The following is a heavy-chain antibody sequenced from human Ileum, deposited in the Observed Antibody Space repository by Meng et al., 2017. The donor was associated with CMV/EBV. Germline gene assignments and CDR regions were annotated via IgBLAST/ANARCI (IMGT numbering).Heavy chain of an antibody. CDR3: QTLAPTVTFS. Sequence: SCKTSGGAFSSFDISWVRQAPGQGLVWMRGFIPLFRTANYARKFQSRVTVTTDKSTTTTYMELTSLRSEDTAVYYCQTLAPTVTFSWGQGTLVTVSS. D-gene: IGHD6-13*01. CDR2: FIPLFRTA. V-gene: IGHV1-69*05. J-gene: IGHJ5*02. CDR1: GGAFSSFD.